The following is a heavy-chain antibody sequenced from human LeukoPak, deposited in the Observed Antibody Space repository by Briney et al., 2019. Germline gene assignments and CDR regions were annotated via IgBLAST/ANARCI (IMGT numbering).Heavy chain of an antibody. Sequence: SETLSLTCAVSGGSISSSSYYWGWIRQPPGKGLEWVGSIYYSGRSSYNPSLKSRVTISVDTSRNQFSLKLRSVTAADTAVYYCARSGCSGGSCFYYLDYWGQGTLVTVSS. CDR2: IYYSGRS. D-gene: IGHD2-15*01. J-gene: IGHJ4*02. CDR1: GGSISSSSYY. V-gene: IGHV4-39*01. CDR3: ARSGCSGGSCFYYLDY.